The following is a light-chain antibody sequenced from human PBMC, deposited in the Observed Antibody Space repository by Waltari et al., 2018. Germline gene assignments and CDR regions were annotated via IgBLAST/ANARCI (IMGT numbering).Light chain of an antibody. CDR1: QSLISR. CDR2: KAS. J-gene: IGKJ2*01. Sequence: DTQMTQSPSTLSASVGDRVTITCRASQSLISRLAWYQQKPGKAPKLLIYKASSLESGVPSRFSGSGSGTEFTLTISSLQPDDFATYYCQQFKSYSTFGQGTKLEIK. V-gene: IGKV1-5*03. CDR3: QQFKSYST.